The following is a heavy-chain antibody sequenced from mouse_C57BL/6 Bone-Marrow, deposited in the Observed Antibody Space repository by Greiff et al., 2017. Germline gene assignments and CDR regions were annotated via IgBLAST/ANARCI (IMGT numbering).Heavy chain of an antibody. V-gene: IGHV1-75*01. Sequence: VQLQQSGPELVKPGASVKISCKASGYTFTDYYINWVKQRPGQGLEWIGWIFPGSGSTYYNEKFKGKATLTVDKSSSTAYMLLSSLTSEDSAVYFCASDYYGSSYVNFDYWGQGTTLTVSS. CDR1: GYTFTDYY. CDR3: ASDYYGSSYVNFDY. CDR2: IFPGSGST. J-gene: IGHJ2*01. D-gene: IGHD1-1*01.